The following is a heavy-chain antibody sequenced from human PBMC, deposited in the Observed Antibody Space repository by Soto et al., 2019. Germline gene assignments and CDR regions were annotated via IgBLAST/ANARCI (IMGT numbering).Heavy chain of an antibody. D-gene: IGHD4-17*01. CDR3: ARDYAFDYGDHYYYYMDV. Sequence: QVQLVQSGAEVKKPGASVKVSCKASGYTFTSYHITWVRQATGQGLEWMGWVHPNSGDTDFAQKLQGRVSMTRNTSISTAYMELSSLTSEDTAVYYCARDYAFDYGDHYYYYMDVWGKGTTVTVSS. CDR1: GYTFTSYH. V-gene: IGHV1-8*01. CDR2: VHPNSGDT. J-gene: IGHJ6*03.